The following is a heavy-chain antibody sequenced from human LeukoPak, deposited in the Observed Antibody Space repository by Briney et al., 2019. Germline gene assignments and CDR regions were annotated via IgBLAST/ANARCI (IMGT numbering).Heavy chain of an antibody. J-gene: IGHJ4*02. CDR2: INPSGGST. D-gene: IGHD4-17*01. V-gene: IGHV1-46*01. CDR1: GYTFTSYY. Sequence: GASVTVSCTASGYTFTSYYMHWVRQAPGQGLEWMGIINPSGGSTSYAQKFQSRVTMTRDTSTSTVYMELSSLRSEDTAVYYCARGPRSTVPFGYWGQGTLVTVSS. CDR3: ARGPRSTVPFGY.